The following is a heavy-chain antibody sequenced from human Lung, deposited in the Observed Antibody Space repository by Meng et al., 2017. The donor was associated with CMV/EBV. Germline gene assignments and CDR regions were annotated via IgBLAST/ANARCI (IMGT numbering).Heavy chain of an antibody. CDR3: ARDASNYYASGSGY. D-gene: IGHD3-10*01. CDR2: ISAYDGDI. Sequence: SGYTFLNYGLNWVRQAPGQGLEWMGWISAYDGDIKYAQKFQGRVTMTTDTSTSTAYMELRRLKSDDTAVYYCARDASNYYASGSGYWGQGTLVTVSS. CDR1: GYTFLNYG. V-gene: IGHV1-18*01. J-gene: IGHJ4*02.